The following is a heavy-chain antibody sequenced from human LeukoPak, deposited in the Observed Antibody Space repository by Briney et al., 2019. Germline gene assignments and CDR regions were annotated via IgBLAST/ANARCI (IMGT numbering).Heavy chain of an antibody. V-gene: IGHV3-21*01. CDR1: GFTFSTCT. CDR3: ARDRSVTDSSSWYY. Sequence: NPGGSLRLSCAASGFTFSTCTMNWVRQAPGKGLEWVSSISSSSSYIYYADSVKGRFTISRDNAKNSLYLQMNSLRAEDTAVYYCARDRSVTDSSSWYYWGQGTLVTVSS. J-gene: IGHJ4*02. CDR2: ISSSSSYI. D-gene: IGHD6-13*01.